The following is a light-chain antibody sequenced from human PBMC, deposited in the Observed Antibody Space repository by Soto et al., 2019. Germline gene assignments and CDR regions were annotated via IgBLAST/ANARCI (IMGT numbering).Light chain of an antibody. CDR1: SGDIASNY. J-gene: IGLJ3*02. CDR2: EDN. CDR3: QSYDSSHPLV. V-gene: IGLV6-57*04. Sequence: NFMLTQPHSVSESPQKTVTISCTRSSGDIASNYVQWYQQRPGSAPTTVILEDNQTPSGAPDRFSGSIDTSSSSASLTISGLKTEDEADDYCQSYDSSHPLVIGGGTKLTVL.